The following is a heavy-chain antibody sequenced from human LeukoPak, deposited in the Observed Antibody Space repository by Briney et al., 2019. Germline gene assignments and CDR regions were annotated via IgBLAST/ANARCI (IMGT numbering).Heavy chain of an antibody. D-gene: IGHD2-8*01. J-gene: IGHJ4*02. CDR2: INPGGST. CDR3: ARAKSAVSTYFDS. V-gene: IGHV4-34*01. Sequence: SETLSLTCAVHGGSFSGYYWAWIRQPPGKGLEWIGEINPGGSTNYHPSLKRRVTISADTSKSQVSLELRSVTAADTAVFYCARAKSAVSTYFDSWGQGSLVTVSS. CDR1: GGSFSGYY.